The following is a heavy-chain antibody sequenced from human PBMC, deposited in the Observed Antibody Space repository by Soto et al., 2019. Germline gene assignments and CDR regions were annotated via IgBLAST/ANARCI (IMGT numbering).Heavy chain of an antibody. V-gene: IGHV3-21*01. CDR2: ISSSSSYI. J-gene: IGHJ4*02. D-gene: IGHD6-25*01. Sequence: GGSLRLSCAASGFTFSSYSMNWVRQAPGKGLEWVSSISSSSSYIYYADSVKGRFTISRDNAKNSLYLQMNSLRAEDTAVYYCARDHPPLSEHGGRTYYFDYWGQGTLVTVSS. CDR3: ARDHPPLSEHGGRTYYFDY. CDR1: GFTFSSYS.